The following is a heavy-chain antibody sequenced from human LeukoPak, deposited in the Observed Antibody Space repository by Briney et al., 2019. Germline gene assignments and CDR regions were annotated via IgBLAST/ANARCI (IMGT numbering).Heavy chain of an antibody. CDR1: GFTFSSYA. V-gene: IGHV3-23*01. Sequence: GGSLRLSCVVSGFTFSSYAMSWVRQAPGKGLEWVSGISGSGDNTYYADSVKGRFTISRDNSKNTLYVQMNSLGTEDTAAYYCAKGSYYDSSGSFYSDYWGQGTLVTVSS. D-gene: IGHD3-22*01. CDR2: ISGSGDNT. CDR3: AKGSYYDSSGSFYSDY. J-gene: IGHJ4*02.